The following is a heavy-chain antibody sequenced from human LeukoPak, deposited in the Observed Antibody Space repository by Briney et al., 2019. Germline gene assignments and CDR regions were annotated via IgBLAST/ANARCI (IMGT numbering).Heavy chain of an antibody. Sequence: GGSLRLSCAASGFTFSNYAMSWVRQAPGKGLEWVSAISGSGGSTYYADSVKGRFTISRDNSKNTLYLQMNSLKTEDTAVYYCTTDLGPVLRFLEWLPSVDAFDIWGQGTMVTVSS. J-gene: IGHJ3*02. V-gene: IGHV3-23*01. CDR3: TTDLGPVLRFLEWLPSVDAFDI. D-gene: IGHD3-3*01. CDR1: GFTFSNYA. CDR2: ISGSGGST.